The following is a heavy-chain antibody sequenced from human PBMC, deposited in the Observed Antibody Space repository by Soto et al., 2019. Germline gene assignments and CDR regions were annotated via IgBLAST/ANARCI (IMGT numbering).Heavy chain of an antibody. D-gene: IGHD1-26*01. J-gene: IGHJ5*02. CDR1: GYTFTTFW. Sequence: GESLKISCTGFGYTFTTFWISWVRQMPGKGLEWMGRIDPGDTYATYSPAFQGHVTISADKATSTAYLQWSSLKSSDTAMYFCVGIGCTTSTSSSWFEPGGQGTLVTVSS. CDR2: IDPGDTYA. CDR3: VGIGCTTSTSSSWFEP. V-gene: IGHV5-10-1*01.